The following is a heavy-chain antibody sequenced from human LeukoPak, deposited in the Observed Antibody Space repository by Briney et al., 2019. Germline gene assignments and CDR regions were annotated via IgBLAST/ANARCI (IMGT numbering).Heavy chain of an antibody. D-gene: IGHD6-19*01. CDR3: AIDMAVSGTVWYFDL. CDR1: GFTFSTYS. J-gene: IGHJ2*01. CDR2: IISYSTI. Sequence: AGGSLRLSCAASGFTFSTYSMKWVRRAPGKGLEWVSYIISYSTIYYADSVKGRFTISRDNAKNSLYLQMISLRDDDTAVYYCAIDMAVSGTVWYFDLWGRGTLVTVSS. V-gene: IGHV3-48*02.